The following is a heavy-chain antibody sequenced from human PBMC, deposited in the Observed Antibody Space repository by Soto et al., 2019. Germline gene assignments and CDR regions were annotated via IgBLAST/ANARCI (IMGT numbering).Heavy chain of an antibody. J-gene: IGHJ3*02. Sequence: GGSLRLSCEASGFTFSSYAMNWVRQAPGTGLEWVSGISGNGRITHYADSVKGRFTISRDNSKNTLSLQMNNLRAEDTARYYCVKPSFHFRSGYHAAAKDDAFDMWGQGTMVTVSS. V-gene: IGHV3-23*01. CDR1: GFTFSSYA. D-gene: IGHD3-3*02. CDR3: VKPSFHFRSGYHAAAKDDAFDM. CDR2: ISGNGRIT.